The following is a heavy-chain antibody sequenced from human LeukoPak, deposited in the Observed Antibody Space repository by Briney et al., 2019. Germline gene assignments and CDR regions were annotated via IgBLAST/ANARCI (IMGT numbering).Heavy chain of an antibody. CDR1: GYTFTSYD. J-gene: IGHJ6*02. CDR3: ARGMGATTDYYYYGMDV. Sequence: ASVKVSCKASGYTFTSYDINWVRQATGQGLEWMGWMNPNSGNTGYAQKFQGRVTITRNTSISTAYMELSSLRSEDTAVYYCARGMGATTDYYYYGMDVWGQGTTVTVSS. CDR2: MNPNSGNT. D-gene: IGHD1-26*01. V-gene: IGHV1-8*03.